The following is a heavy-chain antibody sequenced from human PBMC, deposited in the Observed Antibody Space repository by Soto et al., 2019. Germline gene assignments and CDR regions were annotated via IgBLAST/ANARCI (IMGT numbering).Heavy chain of an antibody. CDR3: ARDVEAAVEGFDY. D-gene: IGHD6-13*01. Sequence: QVQLVESGGGVVQPGRSLRLSCAASGFTFSSYGMHWVRQAPGKGLEWVAVIWYDGSNKYYADSVKGRFTISRDNSKNTLYLQMNSLRAEDTAVYYCARDVEAAVEGFDYWGQGTLVTVSS. V-gene: IGHV3-33*01. J-gene: IGHJ4*02. CDR1: GFTFSSYG. CDR2: IWYDGSNK.